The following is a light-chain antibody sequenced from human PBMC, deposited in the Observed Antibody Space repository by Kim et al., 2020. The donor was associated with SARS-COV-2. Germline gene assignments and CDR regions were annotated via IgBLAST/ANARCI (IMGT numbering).Light chain of an antibody. CDR2: ADN. V-gene: IGLV1-44*01. J-gene: IGLJ2*01. Sequence: QSVLTQPPSASGTPGQRVTISCSGSTSNIGSETVNWYQHLPGTAPKLLIHADNQRPSGVPDRFSGSKSGTSASLAISGLRSEDEADYYCAAWDASLNVVLIGGGTQLTVL. CDR3: AAWDASLNVVL. CDR1: TSNIGSET.